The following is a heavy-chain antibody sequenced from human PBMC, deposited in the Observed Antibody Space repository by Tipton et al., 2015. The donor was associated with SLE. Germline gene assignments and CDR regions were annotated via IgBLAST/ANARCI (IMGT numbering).Heavy chain of an antibody. J-gene: IGHJ6*02. CDR2: IIPIFGTA. CDR3: ARDYTVATILYYYYYGMDV. Sequence: QLVQSGAEVKKPGSSVKVSCKASGGTFSSYAISWVRQAPGQGLEWMGGIIPIFGTANYAQKFQGRVTITADESTSTAYMELSSLRSEDTAVYYCARDYTVATILYYYYYGMDVWGQGTTVTVSS. CDR1: GGTFSSYA. V-gene: IGHV1-69*01. D-gene: IGHD5-12*01.